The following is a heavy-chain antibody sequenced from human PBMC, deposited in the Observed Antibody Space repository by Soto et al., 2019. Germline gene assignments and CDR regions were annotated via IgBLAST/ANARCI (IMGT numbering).Heavy chain of an antibody. J-gene: IGHJ4*02. CDR3: ADVFSPF. V-gene: IGHV3-7*01. Sequence: GGSLRLSCVASGFTFSGYWMSWVRQAPGKGLEWVATIKDDGSEKYYVDSVKGRFTISRDNAENSLYLQMNSLRAEDTAVYYCADVFSPFWGQGTQVTVSS. CDR1: GFTFSGYW. CDR2: IKDDGSEK.